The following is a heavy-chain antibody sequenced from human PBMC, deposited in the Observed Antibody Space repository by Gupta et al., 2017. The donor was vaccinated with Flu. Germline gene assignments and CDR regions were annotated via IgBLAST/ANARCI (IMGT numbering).Heavy chain of an antibody. CDR2: STKSGTTT. J-gene: IGHJ6*04. V-gene: IGHV3-48*03. D-gene: IGHD1-26*01. CDR3: MRPLGDWEVDYQMDV. Sequence: APGKVLEWFADSTKSGTTTYDADSVKVRVTISRDNVKKSVFLKMNSLRVEDTAVYYCMRPLGDWEVDYQMDVWGKGTTVTVSS.